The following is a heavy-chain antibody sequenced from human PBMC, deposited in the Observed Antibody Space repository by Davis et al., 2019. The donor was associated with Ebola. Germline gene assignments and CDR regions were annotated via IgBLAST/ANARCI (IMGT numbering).Heavy chain of an antibody. CDR2: IDPSDSYT. D-gene: IGHD6-6*01. CDR3: ARQSRGSSVWFDP. Sequence: GESLKISCKGSGYSFTSYWISWVRQMPGKGLEWMGRIDPSDSYTNYSPSFQGHVTISADKSISTACLQWSSLKASDTAMYYCARQSRGSSVWFDPWGQGTLVTVSS. J-gene: IGHJ5*02. V-gene: IGHV5-10-1*01. CDR1: GYSFTSYW.